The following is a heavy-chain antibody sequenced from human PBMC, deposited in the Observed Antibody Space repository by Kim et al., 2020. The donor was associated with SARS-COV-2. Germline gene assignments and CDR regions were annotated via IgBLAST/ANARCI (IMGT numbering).Heavy chain of an antibody. V-gene: IGHV5-51*01. Sequence: SPSFQGQVTISADKSISTAYLQWSSLKASDTAMYYCARQSNDYGDYDFDYWGQGTLVTVSS. CDR3: ARQSNDYGDYDFDY. J-gene: IGHJ4*02. D-gene: IGHD4-17*01.